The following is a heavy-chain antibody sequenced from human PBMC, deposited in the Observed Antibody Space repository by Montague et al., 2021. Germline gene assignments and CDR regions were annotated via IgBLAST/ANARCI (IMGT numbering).Heavy chain of an antibody. CDR3: ARALAARWWFDP. V-gene: IGHV4-59*01. CDR1: GGSTRCYH. D-gene: IGHD6-6*01. J-gene: IGHJ5*02. Sequence: SETLSLTCTISGGSTRCYHWNWTRQPPGKGLEWIGYIYYSGSTHYNPSLKSRVNISLDTSNYQFSLNLRSVTAADTAVYYCARALAARWWFDPWGQGTLVTVPS. CDR2: IYYSGST.